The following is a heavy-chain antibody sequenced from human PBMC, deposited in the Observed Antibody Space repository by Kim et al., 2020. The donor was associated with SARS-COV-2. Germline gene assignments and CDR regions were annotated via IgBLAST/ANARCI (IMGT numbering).Heavy chain of an antibody. J-gene: IGHJ4*02. CDR1: GFTFSSYG. Sequence: GGSLRLSCAASGFTFSSYGMHWVRQAPGKGLEGVAVISKEGSNKKYADSVKGRFTISRDNSKNTLYLQMNSLRAEDTAVYYCVKVSGQSIAVAVPFDYWGQGTLVTVSS. CDR3: VKVSGQSIAVAVPFDY. D-gene: IGHD6-19*01. CDR2: ISKEGSNK. V-gene: IGHV3-30*18.